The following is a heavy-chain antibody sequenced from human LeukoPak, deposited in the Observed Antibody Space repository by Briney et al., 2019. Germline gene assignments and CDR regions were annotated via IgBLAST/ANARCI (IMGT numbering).Heavy chain of an antibody. CDR2: IKQDGSER. V-gene: IGHV3-7*01. CDR3: ARDVGYNRFDQ. J-gene: IGHJ4*02. CDR1: GFTYSNYW. Sequence: PGGSLRLSCAASGFTYSNYWMTWVRQAPGKGLEWVANIKQDGSERDYVDSVKGRFTISRDNAENSLYLQMSSLRAEDTAVYFCARDVGYNRFDQWGQGTLVTVSS. D-gene: IGHD5-24*01.